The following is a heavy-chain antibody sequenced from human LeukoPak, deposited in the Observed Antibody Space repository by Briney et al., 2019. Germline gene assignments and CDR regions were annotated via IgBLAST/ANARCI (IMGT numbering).Heavy chain of an antibody. V-gene: IGHV4-34*01. CDR2: INHSGST. CDR1: GFTFSSFA. J-gene: IGHJ4*02. Sequence: GSLRLSCAASGFTFSSFAMSWIRQPPGKGLEWIGEINHSGSTNYNPSLKSRVTISVDTSKNQFSLKVTSVTAADTAVYYCARETAMVLDYWGQGTLVTVSS. D-gene: IGHD5-18*01. CDR3: ARETAMVLDY.